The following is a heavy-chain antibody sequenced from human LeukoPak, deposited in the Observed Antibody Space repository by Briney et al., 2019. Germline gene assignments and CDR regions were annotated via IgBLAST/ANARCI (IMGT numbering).Heavy chain of an antibody. Sequence: SDTLSLTCTVSGGSISRYYWSWIRQPPGKGLEWIGYIYYSGSTNYNPSLKSRVTISVDTTKNQFSLKLSSVAAADAAVYYCESSCTMIVVDGFDYWGQGTLVTVSS. CDR3: ESSCTMIVVDGFDY. J-gene: IGHJ4*02. V-gene: IGHV4-59*07. CDR2: IYYSGST. D-gene: IGHD3-22*01. CDR1: GGSISRYY.